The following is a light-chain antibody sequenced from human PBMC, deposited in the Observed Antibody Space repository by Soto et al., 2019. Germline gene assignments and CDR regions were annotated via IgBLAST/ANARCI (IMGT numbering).Light chain of an antibody. Sequence: EIVMTQSPATLSVSPGERVTLSCRASQSVGSSLAWYQHKPGQSPRLLIYGASTRATAIPASFIGSGSGTDFTFTITSLQSEDSAVYYCQQYNTWPYTFGLGTNLEI. CDR2: GAS. V-gene: IGKV3-15*01. CDR1: QSVGSS. CDR3: QQYNTWPYT. J-gene: IGKJ2*01.